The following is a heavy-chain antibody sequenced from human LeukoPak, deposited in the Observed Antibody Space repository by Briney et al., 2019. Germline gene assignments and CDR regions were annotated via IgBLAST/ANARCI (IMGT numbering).Heavy chain of an antibody. J-gene: IGHJ4*02. CDR2: IRYDGSNK. CDR1: GFTFDDYA. D-gene: IGHD4-11*01. Sequence: GGSLRLSCAASGFTFDDYAMHWVRQAPGKGLEWVAFIRYDGSNKYYADSVKGRFTISRDNSKNTLYLQMNSLRAEDTAVYYCAKVGSYSNYEYFDYWGQGTLVTVSS. CDR3: AKVGSYSNYEYFDY. V-gene: IGHV3-30*02.